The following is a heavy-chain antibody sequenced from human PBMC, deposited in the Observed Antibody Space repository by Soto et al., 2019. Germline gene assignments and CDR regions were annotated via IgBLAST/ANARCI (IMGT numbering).Heavy chain of an antibody. CDR3: ARDGVGATAFWGYLDY. V-gene: IGHV3-33*01. CDR1: GFTFSGYC. J-gene: IGHJ4*02. Sequence: QVQLVESGGGVVQPGRSLRLSCVASGFTFSGYCMHWVRQAPGKGLEWVAIIRYDGSNIYYADSVRGRFAISRDNSKNILFLQMDSLGAEDTAVYYCARDGVGATAFWGYLDYWGQGVLVTVSS. CDR2: IRYDGSNI. D-gene: IGHD3-16*01.